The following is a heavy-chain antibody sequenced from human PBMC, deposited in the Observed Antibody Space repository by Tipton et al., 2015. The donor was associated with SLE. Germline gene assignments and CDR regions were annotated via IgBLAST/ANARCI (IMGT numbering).Heavy chain of an antibody. D-gene: IGHD6-6*01. CDR2: IYTSGST. CDR1: GGSIGSGSYY. J-gene: IGHJ6*03. Sequence: LRLSCTVSGGSIGSGSYYWSWIRQPAGKGLEWIGRIYTSGSTNYNPSLKSRVTISVDTSKNQFSLKLSSVTAADTAVYYCARDGSSSRGDYYYYMDVWGKGTTVTVSS. V-gene: IGHV4-61*02. CDR3: ARDGSSSRGDYYYYMDV.